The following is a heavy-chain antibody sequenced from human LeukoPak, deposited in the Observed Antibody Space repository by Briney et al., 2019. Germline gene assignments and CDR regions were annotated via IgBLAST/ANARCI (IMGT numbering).Heavy chain of an antibody. CDR2: IYYSGST. CDR3: ATLVSTRYYFDY. Sequence: SETLSLTCAVSGGSISSNSYYWGWIRQPPGTGLEWIGSIYYSGSTYYNPSLKSRVTISIDTSKNQFSLRLTSVTAADTAVYFCATLVSTRYYFDYWGQGTLVTVSS. D-gene: IGHD5/OR15-5a*01. J-gene: IGHJ4*02. CDR1: GGSISSNSYY. V-gene: IGHV4-39*01.